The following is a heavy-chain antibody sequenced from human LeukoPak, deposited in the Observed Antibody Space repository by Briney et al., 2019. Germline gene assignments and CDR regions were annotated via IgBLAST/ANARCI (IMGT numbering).Heavy chain of an antibody. V-gene: IGHV3-15*01. Sequence: GGSLRLSCAASGFTFRNAWMSWVRQAPGKGPEWVGRIKSKTDGGATDYAAPVKGRFTISRDDSKNTLYLQMNSLKIEDTAMYYCTTDWSCYDSSGYPGDWGQGTLVTVST. CDR1: GFTFRNAW. J-gene: IGHJ4*02. D-gene: IGHD3-22*01. CDR3: TTDWSCYDSSGYPGD. CDR2: IKSKTDGGAT.